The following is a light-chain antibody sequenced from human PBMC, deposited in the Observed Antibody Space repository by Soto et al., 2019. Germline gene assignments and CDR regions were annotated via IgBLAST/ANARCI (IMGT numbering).Light chain of an antibody. CDR1: QSVFSS. Sequence: EIVMTQSPATRSVSPGERATLSCRASQSVFSSLAWYQQKPGQAPRLLIYGAATRATGIPARFSGSGSGTEFTLTISSLQSEDFAVYYCKQYHNWPAFGQGTK. J-gene: IGKJ1*01. CDR3: KQYHNWPA. CDR2: GAA. V-gene: IGKV3-15*01.